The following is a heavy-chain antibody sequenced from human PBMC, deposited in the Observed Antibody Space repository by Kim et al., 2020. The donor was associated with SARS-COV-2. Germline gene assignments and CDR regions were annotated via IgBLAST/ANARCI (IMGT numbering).Heavy chain of an antibody. CDR3: ARPYSGSQGDAFDI. J-gene: IGHJ3*02. CDR1: GGSISSSSYY. V-gene: IGHV4-39*01. Sequence: SETLSLTCTVSGGSISSSSYYWGWIRQPPGKGLEWIGSIYYSGSTYYNPSLKSRVTISVDTSKNQFSLKLSSVTAADTAVYYCARPYSGSQGDAFDIWGQGTMVTVSS. D-gene: IGHD1-26*01. CDR2: IYYSGST.